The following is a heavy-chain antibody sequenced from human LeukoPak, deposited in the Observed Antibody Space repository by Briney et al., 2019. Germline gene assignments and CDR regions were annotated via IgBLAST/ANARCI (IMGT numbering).Heavy chain of an antibody. CDR2: ISYDGSNK. Sequence: GRSLRLSCAASGFTFSNYGMHWVRQAPGKGLEWVAVISYDGSNKYYADSVKGRFTISRDESKNTLYLQMNSLRPEDTAVYYCAKGGKWDVTPFDYWGQGTLVTVSS. CDR1: GFTFSNYG. D-gene: IGHD1-26*01. V-gene: IGHV3-30*18. CDR3: AKGGKWDVTPFDY. J-gene: IGHJ4*02.